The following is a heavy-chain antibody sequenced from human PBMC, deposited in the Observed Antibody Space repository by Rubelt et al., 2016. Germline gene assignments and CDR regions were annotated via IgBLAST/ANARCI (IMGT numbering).Heavy chain of an antibody. D-gene: IGHD2-2*01. CDR2: IYYGGST. Sequence: QLQLQESGPGLVKPSETLSLTCTVSGGSISSSSYYWGWIRQPPGKGLEWIGSIYYGGSTYYNPSLKCRVTISVDTSKNQFSLKLSSVTAADTAVYYCASPHCSSTSCQPLSGMDVWGQGTTVTVSS. J-gene: IGHJ6*02. CDR1: GGSISSSSYY. CDR3: ASPHCSSTSCQPLSGMDV. V-gene: IGHV4-39*01.